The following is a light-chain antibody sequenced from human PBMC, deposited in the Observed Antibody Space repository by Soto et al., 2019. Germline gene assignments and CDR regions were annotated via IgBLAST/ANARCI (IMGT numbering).Light chain of an antibody. J-gene: IGLJ2*01. CDR2: DVN. CDR3: TAYTSRSTLVV. CDR1: SSDIGGYNY. Sequence: SALTQPASVSGSPGQSITISCTGTSSDIGGYNYVSWYQQYPGKVPKLMIYDVNNRPSGVSNRFSGSKSGNTASLTISGLQAEDEADYYCTAYTSRSTLVVFGGGTKVTVL. V-gene: IGLV2-14*01.